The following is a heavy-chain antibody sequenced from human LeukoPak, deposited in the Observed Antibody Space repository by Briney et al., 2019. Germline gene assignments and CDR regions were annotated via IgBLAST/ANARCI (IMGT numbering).Heavy chain of an antibody. CDR3: ARLVGFGESNSYYFDY. V-gene: IGHV1-46*01. D-gene: IGHD3-10*01. CDR2: INPSGGST. Sequence: GASVKVSCKASGYTFTSYYVHWVRQAPGQGLEWMGIINPSGGSTTYAQKFQGIVTMTRDTSTSTVYMELSSLRSEDTAMYYCARLVGFGESNSYYFDYWGQGTLVTVSS. J-gene: IGHJ4*02. CDR1: GYTFTSYY.